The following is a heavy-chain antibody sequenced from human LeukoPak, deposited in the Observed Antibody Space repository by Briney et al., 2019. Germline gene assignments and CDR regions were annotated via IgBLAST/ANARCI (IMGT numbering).Heavy chain of an antibody. CDR1: GYTFTRYY. V-gene: IGHV1-46*03. CDR2: INPSGGST. J-gene: IGHJ4*02. CDR3: ARANYDILTGLKRPFDS. D-gene: IGHD3-9*01. Sequence: ASVKVSCEASGYTFTRYYIHWVRQAPGQGPEWMGMINPSGGSTTYAQDFQGRATMTRDTSTSTVYMELSSLRSDDTAVYYCARANYDILTGLKRPFDSWGQGTLVTVSS.